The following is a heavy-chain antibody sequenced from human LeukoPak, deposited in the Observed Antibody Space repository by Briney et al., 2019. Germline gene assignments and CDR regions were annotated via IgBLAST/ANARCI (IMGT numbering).Heavy chain of an antibody. Sequence: GGSLRLSCAASGFTFSDYYMSWIRQAPGKGLEWVSYISGSGPTIFYADSVKGRFTISRDNAKNSLYLQMNSLRAEDTAVYYCARDFCSSGSCHEDYWGQGTLVTVSS. CDR2: ISGSGPTI. J-gene: IGHJ4*02. CDR3: ARDFCSSGSCHEDY. V-gene: IGHV3-11*01. D-gene: IGHD2-15*01. CDR1: GFTFSDYY.